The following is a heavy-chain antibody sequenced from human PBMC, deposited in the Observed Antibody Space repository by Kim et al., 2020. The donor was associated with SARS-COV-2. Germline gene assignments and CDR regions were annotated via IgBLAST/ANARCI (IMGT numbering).Heavy chain of an antibody. CDR1: GGSISSYY. CDR3: ARHGGLLLLPDDAFDI. Sequence: SETLSLTCTVSGGSISSYYWSWIRQPPGKGLEWIGYIYYSGSTNYNPSLKSRVTISVDTSKNQFSLKLSSVTAADTAVYYCARHGGLLLLPDDAFDIWGQGTMVSVSS. J-gene: IGHJ3*02. CDR2: IYYSGST. V-gene: IGHV4-59*08. D-gene: IGHD3-16*01.